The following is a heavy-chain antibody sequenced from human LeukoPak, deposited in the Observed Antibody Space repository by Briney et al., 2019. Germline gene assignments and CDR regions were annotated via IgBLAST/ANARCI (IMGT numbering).Heavy chain of an antibody. J-gene: IGHJ1*01. CDR2: IIPILGIA. Sequence: SVKVSCKASGGTFSSYTISWVRQAPGQGLEWMGRIIPILGIANYAQKFQGRVTITADKSTSTAYMELSSLRSEDTAVYYCAISPLPRHFQHWGQSTLVTVSS. CDR1: GGTFSSYT. V-gene: IGHV1-69*02. CDR3: AISPLPRHFQH.